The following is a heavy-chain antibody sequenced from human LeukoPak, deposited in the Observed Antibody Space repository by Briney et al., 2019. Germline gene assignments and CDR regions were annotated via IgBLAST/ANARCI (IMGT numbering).Heavy chain of an antibody. J-gene: IGHJ6*02. Sequence: SETLSLTCTVSGGSISSSSYYWSWIRQPPGKGLEWIGYIYYSGSTYYNPSLKSRVTISVDTSKNQFSLKLSSVTAADTAVYYCARGRGLMVRGAREGPYYYYGMDVWGQGTTVTVSS. CDR3: ARGRGLMVRGAREGPYYYYGMDV. V-gene: IGHV4-30-4*01. D-gene: IGHD3-10*01. CDR2: IYYSGST. CDR1: GGSISSSSYY.